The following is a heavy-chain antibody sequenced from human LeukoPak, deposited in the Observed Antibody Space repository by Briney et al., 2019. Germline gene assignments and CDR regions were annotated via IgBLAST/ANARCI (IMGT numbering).Heavy chain of an antibody. CDR2: MSGSGSSI. J-gene: IGHJ4*02. D-gene: IGHD6-13*01. CDR3: AKPKFTSSWPFDY. Sequence: GGSLRLSCAASGFTFSSYDMNWVRQAPGKGPEWVSAMSGSGSSIYYADSVKGRFTISRDNSRNTLYLQMNSLTVDDTAVYYCAKPKFTSSWPFDYWGQGTLVTVSS. CDR1: GFTFSSYD. V-gene: IGHV3-23*01.